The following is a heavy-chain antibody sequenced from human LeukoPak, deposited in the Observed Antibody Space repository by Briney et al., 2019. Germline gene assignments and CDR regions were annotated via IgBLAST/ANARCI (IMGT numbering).Heavy chain of an antibody. CDR2: INHSGST. Sequence: PSETLSLTCAVYGGSFSGYYWSWIRQPPGKGLEWIGEINHSGSTNYNPSLKSRVTISVDTTKNQFSLKLSSVTAADTAVYYCARQFSGYDFFCGGDCSLPSNWFEPWGQGTLVTVSS. CDR3: ARQFSGYDFFCGGDCSLPSNWFEP. J-gene: IGHJ5*02. V-gene: IGHV4-34*01. CDR1: GGSFSGYY. D-gene: IGHD2-21*02.